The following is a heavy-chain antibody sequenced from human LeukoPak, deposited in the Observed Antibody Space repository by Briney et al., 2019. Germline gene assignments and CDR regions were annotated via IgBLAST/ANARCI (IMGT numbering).Heavy chain of an antibody. V-gene: IGHV3-23*01. CDR2: ISGSGGST. J-gene: IGHJ6*03. D-gene: IGHD2-15*01. CDR3: AKDEWVVAAYYYMDV. Sequence: GGSLRLSCAASGFTFSSYAMSWVRQAPGKGLEWVSSISGSGGSTYYADSVKGRFTISRDNAKNSLYLQMNSLRAEDTAVYYCAKDEWVVAAYYYMDVWGKGTTVTISS. CDR1: GFTFSSYA.